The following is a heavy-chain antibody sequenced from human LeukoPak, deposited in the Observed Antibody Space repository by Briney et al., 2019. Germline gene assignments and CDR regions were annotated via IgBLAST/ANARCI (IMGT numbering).Heavy chain of an antibody. CDR3: ARENLDYGDYGVYAFDI. CDR1: GGTFSSYA. V-gene: IGHV1-69*13. CDR2: IIPIFGTA. D-gene: IGHD4-17*01. Sequence: GASVKVSCKASGGTFSSYAISWVRQAPGQGLEWMGGIIPIFGTANYAQKFQGRVTITADESTSTAYMELSSLRSEDTAVYYCARENLDYGDYGVYAFDIWGQGTMVTVSS. J-gene: IGHJ3*02.